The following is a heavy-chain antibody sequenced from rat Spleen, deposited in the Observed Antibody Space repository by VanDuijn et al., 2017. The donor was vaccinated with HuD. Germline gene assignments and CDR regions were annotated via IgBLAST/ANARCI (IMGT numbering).Heavy chain of an antibody. V-gene: IGHV2-30*01. CDR1: AFSLTNYG. J-gene: IGHJ2*01. CDR2: IWTGGST. Sequence: QVQLKESGPGLVQPSQTLSLTCTVSAFSLTNYGVSWVRQPTGKGLEWMGVIWTGGSTNYNSALKSLLSISRDTAKSQVFLKMNSLQTADIATYYCARLPLGYWGQVVMVTVSS. CDR3: ARLPLGY. D-gene: IGHD1-4*01.